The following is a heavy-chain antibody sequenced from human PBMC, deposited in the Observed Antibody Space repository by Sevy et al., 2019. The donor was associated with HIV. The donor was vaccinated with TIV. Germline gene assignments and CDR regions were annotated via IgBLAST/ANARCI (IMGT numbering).Heavy chain of an antibody. CDR3: ARVRYNYGSYYFDY. Sequence: GGSLRLSCVVSTFTFSDYYMTWIRQAPGKGLELISHISSGGTITSHADSVKGRFTISRDNAKNSLYLQMNSLRAEDTAVYYCARVRYNYGSYYFDYWGQGTLVTVSS. CDR1: TFTFSDYY. V-gene: IGHV3-11*01. CDR2: ISSGGTIT. D-gene: IGHD5-18*01. J-gene: IGHJ4*02.